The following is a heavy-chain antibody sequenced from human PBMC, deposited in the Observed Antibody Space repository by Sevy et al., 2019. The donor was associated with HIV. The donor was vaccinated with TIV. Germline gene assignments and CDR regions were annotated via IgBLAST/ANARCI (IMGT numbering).Heavy chain of an antibody. J-gene: IGHJ4*02. Sequence: GGSLRLSCAASGFRFNYHNMNWVRQAPGKGLEWISYISNSGSTTYLADSVRGRFTISRDNTKNSLFLEMDNLTDEDTALYYCAREGNRERQTIPLDSWGRGIQVTFSS. CDR2: ISNSGSTT. V-gene: IGHV3-48*02. CDR3: AREGNRERQTIPLDS. CDR1: GFRFNYHN.